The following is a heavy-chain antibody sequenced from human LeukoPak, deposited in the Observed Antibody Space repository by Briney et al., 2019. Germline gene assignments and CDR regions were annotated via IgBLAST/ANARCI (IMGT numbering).Heavy chain of an antibody. D-gene: IGHD3-10*01. CDR3: AKDGLWFGEFVYYMDV. J-gene: IGHJ6*03. V-gene: IGHV3-23*01. Sequence: GGTLRLSCAASGFTFSSYGMSWVRQAPGKGLEWVSSISNSGGSTYYADSVKGRFTISRDNSKNTLYLQMNSLRAEDTAVYYCAKDGLWFGEFVYYMDVWGKGTTVTISS. CDR1: GFTFSSYG. CDR2: ISNSGGST.